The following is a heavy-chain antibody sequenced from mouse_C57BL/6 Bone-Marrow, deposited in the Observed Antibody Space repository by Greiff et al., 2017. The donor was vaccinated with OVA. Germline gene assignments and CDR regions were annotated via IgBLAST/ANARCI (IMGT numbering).Heavy chain of an antibody. Sequence: VQLQQSGAELVKPGASVKLSCKASGYTFTEYTIHWVKQRSGQGLEWIGWFYPGSGSIKYNEKFKDKATLTADKSSSTVYMELSRLTSEDSAVYFCARHEGPLIYDGYLFAYWGQGTLGTVSA. CDR2: FYPGSGSI. CDR3: ARHEGPLIYDGYLFAY. J-gene: IGHJ3*01. CDR1: GYTFTEYT. V-gene: IGHV1-62-2*01. D-gene: IGHD2-3*01.